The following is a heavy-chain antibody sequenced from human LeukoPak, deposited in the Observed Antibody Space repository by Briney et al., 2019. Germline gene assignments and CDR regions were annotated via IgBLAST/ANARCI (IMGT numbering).Heavy chain of an antibody. Sequence: SVKVSCKASGGTFSSYAISWVRQAPGQGLEGMGGIIPIFGTTNYAQNFQGRATITADESTSTAHMELSSLRSEDTAVYYCVKGDGELLLRSAFDIWGQGTMVTVSS. J-gene: IGHJ3*02. CDR2: IIPIFGTT. CDR3: VKGDGELLLRSAFDI. D-gene: IGHD1-26*01. CDR1: GGTFSSYA. V-gene: IGHV1-69*01.